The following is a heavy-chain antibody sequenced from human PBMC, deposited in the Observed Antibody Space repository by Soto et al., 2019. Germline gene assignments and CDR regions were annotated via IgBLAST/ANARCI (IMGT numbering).Heavy chain of an antibody. Sequence: EVQLLESGGGLVQPGGSLRLSCSTSGFTFSTYAMNWVRQAPGKGLEWVSGLSGSGGTTYYADSVRGRLTISRDNSKNTLFLQMNSLRAEDTALYYCAKQRADYGSGSDTYYFDFWGQGTLVTVSS. D-gene: IGHD3-10*01. V-gene: IGHV3-23*01. CDR1: GFTFSTYA. CDR3: AKQRADYGSGSDTYYFDF. J-gene: IGHJ4*02. CDR2: LSGSGGTT.